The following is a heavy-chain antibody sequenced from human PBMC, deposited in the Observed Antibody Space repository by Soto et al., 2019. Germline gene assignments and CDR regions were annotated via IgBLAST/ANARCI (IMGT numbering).Heavy chain of an antibody. CDR2: IVPIFGTP. J-gene: IGHJ3*02. V-gene: IGHV1-69*12. Sequence: QVQLVQSGAEVRKPGSSVKVSCKIAGGTFKTYPITWVRQAPGQGLEWMGGIVPIFGTPKHAQSFQGRVTIPADEFTGTSYMELSSLTSEDTAVFYCARDLVPSSGSQGALHIWGQGTMSPSLQ. CDR3: ARDLVPSSGSQGALHI. CDR1: GGTFKTYP. D-gene: IGHD1-26*01.